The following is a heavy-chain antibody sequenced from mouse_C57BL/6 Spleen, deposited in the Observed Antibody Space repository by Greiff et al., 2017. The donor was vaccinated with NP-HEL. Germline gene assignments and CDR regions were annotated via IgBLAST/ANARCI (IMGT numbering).Heavy chain of an antibody. V-gene: IGHV5-6*01. CDR3: ARQDTVVARYWYFDV. D-gene: IGHD1-1*01. Sequence: EVMLVESGGDLVKPGGSLKLSCAASGFTFSSYGMSWVRQTPDKRLEWVATISSGGSYTYYPDSVKGRFTISRDNAKNTLYLQMSSLKSEDTARYYCARQDTVVARYWYFDVWGTGTTVTVSS. CDR1: GFTFSSYG. J-gene: IGHJ1*03. CDR2: ISSGGSYT.